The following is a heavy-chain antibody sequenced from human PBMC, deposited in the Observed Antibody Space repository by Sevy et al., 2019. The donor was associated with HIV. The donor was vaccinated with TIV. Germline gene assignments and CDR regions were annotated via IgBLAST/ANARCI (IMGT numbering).Heavy chain of an antibody. J-gene: IGHJ4*02. CDR3: SRSVFGSGTYLNDY. CDR2: VNPNGGGT. V-gene: IGHV1-2*02. CDR1: GYSFTGYY. Sequence: ASVKVSCKASGYSFTGYYIRWVRQAPGQGLEWMGWVNPNGGGTNYAQKFQGRVTMTRDTSISTAYMDLTRLRSDDTAVYYCSRSVFGSGTYLNDYWGQGTLVTVSS. D-gene: IGHD3-10*01.